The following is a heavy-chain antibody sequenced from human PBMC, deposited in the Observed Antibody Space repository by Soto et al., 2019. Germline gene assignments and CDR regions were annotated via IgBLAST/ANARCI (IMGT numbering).Heavy chain of an antibody. CDR2: VNHSVST. CDR3: ARVIARAVADQSPGALEI. D-gene: IGHD6-19*01. CDR1: GGSFSGYY. Sequence: SETLSLTCAVYGGSFSGYYWSWLRQPPGKGLEWLGEVNHSVSTNYTPYVKSRDTIPVDTSMNQYSLKLSSVTAADTAVYYCARVIARAVADQSPGALEIWGQGTMVTVSS. V-gene: IGHV4-34*01. J-gene: IGHJ3*02.